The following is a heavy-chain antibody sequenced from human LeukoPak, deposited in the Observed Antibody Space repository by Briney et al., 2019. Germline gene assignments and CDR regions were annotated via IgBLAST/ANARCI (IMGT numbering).Heavy chain of an antibody. V-gene: IGHV7-4-1*02. CDR2: INTKTGNP. Sequence: ASVKVSCKASGYTFTRYAMNWVRQAPGQGLEWIGWINTKTGNPRYAQAFTGRFVFSLDTSVSTAYLQISSLKTEDTAVYYCATLPLDCGGYSTCDVDYWGQGTLLTVSS. D-gene: IGHD2-21*01. CDR3: ATLPLDCGGYSTCDVDY. J-gene: IGHJ4*02. CDR1: GYTFTRYA.